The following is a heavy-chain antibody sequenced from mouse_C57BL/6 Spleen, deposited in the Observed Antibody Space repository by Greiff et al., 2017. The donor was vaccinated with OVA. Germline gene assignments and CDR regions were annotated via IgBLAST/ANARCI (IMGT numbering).Heavy chain of an antibody. D-gene: IGHD4-1*01. Sequence: VQLKESGEGLVKPGGSLKLSCAASGFTFSSYAMSWVRQTPEKRLEWVAYISSGGDYIYYADTVKGRFTISRDNARNTLYLQMSSLKSEDTAMYYCTRNRQTGTRYFDVWGTGTTVTVSS. V-gene: IGHV5-9-1*02. CDR1: GFTFSSYA. CDR3: TRNRQTGTRYFDV. CDR2: ISSGGDYI. J-gene: IGHJ1*03.